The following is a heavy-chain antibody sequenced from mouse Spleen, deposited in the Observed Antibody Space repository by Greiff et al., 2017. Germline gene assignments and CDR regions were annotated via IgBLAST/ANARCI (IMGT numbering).Heavy chain of an antibody. CDR2: ISYSGST. D-gene: IGHD2-4*01. V-gene: IGHV3-2*02. CDR3: ARVEMITKSFYYAMDY. J-gene: IGHJ4*01. Sequence: EVQGVESGPGLVKPSQSLSLTCTVTGYSITSDYAWNWIRQFPGNKLEWMGYISYSGSTSYNPSLKSRISITRDTSKNQFFLQLNSVTTEDTATYYCARVEMITKSFYYAMDYWGQGTSVTVSS. CDR1: GYSITSDYA.